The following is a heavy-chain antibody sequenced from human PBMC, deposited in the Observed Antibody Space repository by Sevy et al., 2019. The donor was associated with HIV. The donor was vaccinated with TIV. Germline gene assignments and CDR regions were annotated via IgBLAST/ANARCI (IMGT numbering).Heavy chain of an antibody. Sequence: GGSLRLSCAASGFTFSSYSMNWVRQAPGKGLEWVSCISSSSSYIYYADSVKGRFTISRDNAKNSLYLQMNSLRAEDTAVYYCARDRYDYVWGSYRLGAFDQPSYWGQGTLVTVSS. CDR2: ISSSSSYI. V-gene: IGHV3-21*01. D-gene: IGHD3-16*02. CDR3: ARDRYDYVWGSYRLGAFDQPSY. J-gene: IGHJ4*02. CDR1: GFTFSSYS.